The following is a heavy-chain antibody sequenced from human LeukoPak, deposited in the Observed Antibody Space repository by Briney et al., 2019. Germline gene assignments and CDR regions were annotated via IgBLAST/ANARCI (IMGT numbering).Heavy chain of an antibody. CDR3: ARTLYHVTVAGPRRLNYIDY. J-gene: IGHJ4*02. D-gene: IGHD6-19*01. Sequence: SETLSLTCTVSGGSISSSSYYWGWIRQPPGKGLEWIGSIYYSGSTYYNPSLKSRVTISVDTSKKQFSLNLSSVTAADTAVYYCARTLYHVTVAGPRRLNYIDYWGQGALVTVSS. CDR2: IYYSGST. V-gene: IGHV4-39*07. CDR1: GGSISSSSYY.